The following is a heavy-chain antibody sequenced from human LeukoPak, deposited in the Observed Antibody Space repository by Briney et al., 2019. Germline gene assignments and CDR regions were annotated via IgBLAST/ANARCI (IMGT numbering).Heavy chain of an antibody. Sequence: GGSLRLSCAASGFTFSSYGMHWVRQAPGKGLEWVAVISYDGSNKYYADSVKGRFTISRDNSKNTLYLQMNRLRAEDTAVYYCAKAGYCTNGVCQNFDYWGQGTLVTVSS. J-gene: IGHJ4*02. CDR2: ISYDGSNK. CDR3: AKAGYCTNGVCQNFDY. D-gene: IGHD2-8*01. CDR1: GFTFSSYG. V-gene: IGHV3-30*18.